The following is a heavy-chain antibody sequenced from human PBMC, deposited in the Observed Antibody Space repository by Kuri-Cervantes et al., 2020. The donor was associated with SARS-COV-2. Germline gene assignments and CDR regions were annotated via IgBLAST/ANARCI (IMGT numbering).Heavy chain of an antibody. Sequence: ASVKVSCKASGYTFTSYGISWVRQAPGQGLEWMGWINPNSGGTNYAQKFQGWVTMTRDTSISTAYMELSRLRSDDTAVYYCAKDIREQLVGGVGWFDPWGQGTLVTVSS. CDR3: AKDIREQLVGGVGWFDP. CDR1: GYTFTSYG. J-gene: IGHJ5*02. V-gene: IGHV1-2*04. CDR2: INPNSGGT. D-gene: IGHD6-6*01.